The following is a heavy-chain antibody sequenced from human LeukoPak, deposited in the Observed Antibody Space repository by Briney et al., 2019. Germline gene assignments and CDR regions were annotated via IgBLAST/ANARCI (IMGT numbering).Heavy chain of an antibody. Sequence: PSETLSLTCTVSGGSISSSSYYWGWIRQPPGKGLEWIVSIYYSGSTYYNPSLKSRVTISVDTSKNQFSLKLSSVTAADTAVYYCARGLGGELSYYYYMDVWGKGTTVTVSS. V-gene: IGHV4-39*07. D-gene: IGHD3-16*02. CDR2: IYYSGST. CDR1: GGSISSSSYY. J-gene: IGHJ6*03. CDR3: ARGLGGELSYYYYMDV.